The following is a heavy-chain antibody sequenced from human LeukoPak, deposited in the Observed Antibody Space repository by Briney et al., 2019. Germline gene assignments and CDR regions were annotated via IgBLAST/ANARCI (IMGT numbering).Heavy chain of an antibody. D-gene: IGHD3-22*01. CDR3: AKYYYDSSGSRHFDY. V-gene: IGHV4-39*07. J-gene: IGHJ4*02. CDR2: IYYSGST. CDR1: GGSISTTSYY. Sequence: SETLSLTCTVSGGSISTTSYYWGWIRQPPGKGLEWIGSIYYSGSTYYNPSLKSRVTISVDTSKNQFSLKMSSVTAADTAVYYCAKYYYDSSGSRHFDYWGQGTLVTVSS.